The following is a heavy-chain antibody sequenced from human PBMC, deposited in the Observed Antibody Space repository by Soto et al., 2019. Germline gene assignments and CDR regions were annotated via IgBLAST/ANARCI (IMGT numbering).Heavy chain of an antibody. CDR1: GFSFSTYA. J-gene: IGHJ2*01. D-gene: IGHD3-10*01. Sequence: PGGSLRLSCAASGFSFSTYAMHWVRRPPGKGLEWVAFISYDVDNKYYADSVKGRFTISRDNSKNTLYLQMNSLRPEDTALYYCARDTVRGGPTFAVWYFDLWGRGTLVTVSS. V-gene: IGHV3-30-3*01. CDR2: ISYDVDNK. CDR3: ARDTVRGGPTFAVWYFDL.